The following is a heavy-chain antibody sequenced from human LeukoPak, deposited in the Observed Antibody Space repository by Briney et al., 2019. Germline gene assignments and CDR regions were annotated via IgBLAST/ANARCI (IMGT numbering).Heavy chain of an antibody. D-gene: IGHD6-19*01. CDR2: IYYSGST. Sequence: SQTLSLTCTVSGGSISSGDYYWSWIRRPPGKGLEWIGYIYYSGSTYYNPSLKSRVTISVDTSKNQFSLKLSSVTAADTAVYYCARHMILVAGTGSFDYWGRGSLVTVSS. CDR1: GGSISSGDYY. CDR3: ARHMILVAGTGSFDY. V-gene: IGHV4-30-4*01. J-gene: IGHJ4*02.